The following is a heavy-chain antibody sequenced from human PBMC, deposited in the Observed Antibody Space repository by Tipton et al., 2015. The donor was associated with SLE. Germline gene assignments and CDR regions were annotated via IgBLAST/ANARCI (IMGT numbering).Heavy chain of an antibody. CDR1: GYNFAKYW. V-gene: IGHV5-51*01. CDR3: ARSGYSTPFYPMDV. D-gene: IGHD5-18*01. Sequence: QLVQSGAEVRQPGESLKISCNGSGYNFAKYWIGWVRQMPGKGLEWMGIIYADDSDTRYSPSFQGLVTISVDKSIRTAYMQWRSLEGSDSAMYYCARSGYSTPFYPMDVWGQGTTVTVSS. J-gene: IGHJ6*02. CDR2: IYADDSDT.